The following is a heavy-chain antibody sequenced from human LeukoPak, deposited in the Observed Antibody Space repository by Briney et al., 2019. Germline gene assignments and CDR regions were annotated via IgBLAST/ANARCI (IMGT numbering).Heavy chain of an antibody. CDR2: IYYSGST. CDR1: GGSISSYY. CDR3: ARGGLTPLDAFDI. Sequence: SETLSLTCTVSGGSISSYYWSWIRQPPGKGLEWIGYIYYSGSTNYNPSLKSRVTISVDTSKNQFSLKLSSVTVADTAVYYCARGGLTPLDAFDIWGQGTMVTVSS. J-gene: IGHJ3*02. D-gene: IGHD1-14*01. V-gene: IGHV4-59*01.